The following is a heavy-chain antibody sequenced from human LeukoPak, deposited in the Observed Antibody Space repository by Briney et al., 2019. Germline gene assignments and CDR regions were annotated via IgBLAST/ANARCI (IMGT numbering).Heavy chain of an antibody. CDR1: GFTFSSYA. Sequence: GGSLRLSCAASGFTFSSYAMHWVRQAPGKGLEWVAVISYDGSNKYYADSVKGRFTISRDNSKNTLYLQMNSLRAEDTAVYYCARDPAPGRDYYYMDVWGKGTTVTVSS. D-gene: IGHD1-14*01. V-gene: IGHV3-30-3*01. CDR2: ISYDGSNK. J-gene: IGHJ6*03. CDR3: ARDPAPGRDYYYMDV.